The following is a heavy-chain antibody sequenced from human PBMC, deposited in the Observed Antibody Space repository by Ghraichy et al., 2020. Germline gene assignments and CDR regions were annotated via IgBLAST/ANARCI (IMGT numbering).Heavy chain of an antibody. Sequence: GESLNISCAASGFTFSSYWMSWVRQAPGKGLEWVANIKGDGGEKYFVHSVKGRFTISRDNAKNSLYLQMNSLRAEDTAVYYCARDPGRYCSGGSCANWYFDLWGRGTLVTVSS. CDR3: ARDPGRYCSGGSCANWYFDL. V-gene: IGHV3-7*01. CDR1: GFTFSSYW. J-gene: IGHJ2*01. CDR2: IKGDGGEK. D-gene: IGHD2-15*01.